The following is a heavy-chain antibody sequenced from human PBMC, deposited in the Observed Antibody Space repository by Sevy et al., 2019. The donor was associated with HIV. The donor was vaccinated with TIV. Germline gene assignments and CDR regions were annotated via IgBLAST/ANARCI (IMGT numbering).Heavy chain of an antibody. CDR1: GFTFSKYS. D-gene: IGHD2-8*01. Sequence: GGSLRLSCAASGFTFSKYSMSWVRQPPGKGLEWVSTLSFGCGEINYADSVKGQFTISRDNSKGSVYLQMNNLRPEDTAVYYCAREGCTKPHDYWGQGTLVTVSS. CDR3: AREGCTKPHDY. J-gene: IGHJ4*02. V-gene: IGHV3-23*01. CDR2: LSFGCGEI.